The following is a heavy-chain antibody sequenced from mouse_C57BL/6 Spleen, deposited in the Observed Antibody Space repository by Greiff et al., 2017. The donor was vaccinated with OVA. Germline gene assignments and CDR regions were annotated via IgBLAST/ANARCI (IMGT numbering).Heavy chain of an antibody. V-gene: IGHV2-9-1*01. CDR1: GFSLTSYA. Sequence: VQLQQSGPGLVAPSQSLSITCTVSGFSLTSYAISWVRQPPGKGLEWLGVIWTGGGTNYNSALKSRLSISKDNSKSQVFLKMNSLQTDDTARYYCARNEDGNYPYYYAMDYWGQGTSVTVSS. D-gene: IGHD2-1*01. CDR3: ARNEDGNYPYYYAMDY. J-gene: IGHJ4*01. CDR2: IWTGGGT.